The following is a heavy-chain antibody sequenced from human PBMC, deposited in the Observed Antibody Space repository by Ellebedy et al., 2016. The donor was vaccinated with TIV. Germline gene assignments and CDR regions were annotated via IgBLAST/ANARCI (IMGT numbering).Heavy chain of an antibody. V-gene: IGHV4-30-4*01. D-gene: IGHD2-15*01. Sequence: SCSVSGGSISSGDSYWSWIRQPPGKGLEWIGYIYYSGSTNYNPSLKSRVTISVDTSKNQFSLKLSSVTAADTAAYYCARDPFDSAGVDAFDIWGQGTMVTVSS. CDR3: ARDPFDSAGVDAFDI. J-gene: IGHJ3*02. CDR1: GGSISSGDSY. CDR2: IYYSGST.